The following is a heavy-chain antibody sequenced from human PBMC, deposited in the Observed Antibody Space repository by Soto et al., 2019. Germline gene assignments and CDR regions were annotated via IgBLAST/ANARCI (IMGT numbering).Heavy chain of an antibody. D-gene: IGHD4-17*01. J-gene: IGHJ4*02. V-gene: IGHV1-69*02. Sequence: SVKVSCKASGGTFSSYTISWVRQAPGQGLEWMGRIIPILGIANYAQKFQGRVTITADTSKNQFSLKLTSATAADTAVYYCATSPTTVWLRVGYYFDYWGQGTLDTVSS. CDR3: ATSPTTVWLRVGYYFDY. CDR1: GGTFSSYT. CDR2: IIPILGIA.